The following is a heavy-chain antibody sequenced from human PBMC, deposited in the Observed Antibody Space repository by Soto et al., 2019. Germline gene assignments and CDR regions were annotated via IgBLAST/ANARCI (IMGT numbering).Heavy chain of an antibody. D-gene: IGHD3-10*02. CDR1: GFPFSSYA. CDR3: AKDMSF. Sequence: GGSLRLSCAASGFPFSSYALSWVRQAPGKGLEWVSAISGSGATTYYADSVKGRFTISRDNSKNTVYLQMDSLTAEDTAVYYCAKDMSFWGQGTLVTVSS. J-gene: IGHJ4*02. V-gene: IGHV3-23*01. CDR2: ISGSGATT.